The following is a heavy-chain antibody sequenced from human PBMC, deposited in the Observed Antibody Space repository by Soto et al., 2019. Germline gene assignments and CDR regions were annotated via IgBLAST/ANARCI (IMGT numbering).Heavy chain of an antibody. V-gene: IGHV2-26*01. CDR1: GFSLSNARMG. J-gene: IGHJ4*02. D-gene: IGHD3-3*01. CDR2: IFSNDDK. Sequence: QVTLKESGPVLVKPTETLTLTCTVSGFSLSNARMGVSWIRQPPGKALEWLAHIFSNDDKSYSTSLKSRLTISKDTSKSQVVLTMTNMDPVDTATYYCARETYYDFWSGYSDWGQGTLVTVSS. CDR3: ARETYYDFWSGYSD.